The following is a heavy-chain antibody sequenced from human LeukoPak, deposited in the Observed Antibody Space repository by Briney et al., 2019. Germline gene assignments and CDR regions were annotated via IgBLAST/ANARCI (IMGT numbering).Heavy chain of an antibody. V-gene: IGHV1-2*06. J-gene: IGHJ5*02. CDR2: INPNSGGT. CDR3: ARGLLVQYNWFDP. D-gene: IGHD2-8*02. CDR1: GYTFTGYY. Sequence: ASVKVSCKASGYTFTGYYMHWVRQAPGQGLEWMGRINPNSGGTNYAQKFQGRVTMTRDTSISTAYMELSRLRSDDTAVYYCARGLLVQYNWFDPWGQGTLVTVSS.